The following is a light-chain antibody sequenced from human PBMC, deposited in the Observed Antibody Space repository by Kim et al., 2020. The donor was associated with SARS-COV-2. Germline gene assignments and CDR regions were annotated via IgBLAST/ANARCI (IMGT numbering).Light chain of an antibody. CDR2: EVS. Sequence: PASISCKSSQSLLNSDGKTYFYWYLQTPGQPPQLLIYEVSKRFSGVSDRFSASGSGTDFTLKISRVEAEDVGTYYCLQGSQVPLTFGGGTKVDIK. V-gene: IGKV2D-29*01. CDR1: QSLLNSDGKTY. J-gene: IGKJ4*01. CDR3: LQGSQVPLT.